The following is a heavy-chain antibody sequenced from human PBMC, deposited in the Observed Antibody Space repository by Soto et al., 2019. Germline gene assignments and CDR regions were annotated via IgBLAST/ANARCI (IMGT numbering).Heavy chain of an antibody. J-gene: IGHJ6*02. CDR1: GGSISSSSYY. D-gene: IGHD3-9*01. V-gene: IGHV4-39*01. Sequence: PSETLSLTCTVSGGSISSSSYYWGWIRQPPGKGLEWIGSIYYSGSTYYNPSLKSRVTISVDTSKNQFSLKLSSVTAADTAVYYCARLGRENYDILTGYRTDYGMDVWGQGTTVTVSS. CDR2: IYYSGST. CDR3: ARLGRENYDILTGYRTDYGMDV.